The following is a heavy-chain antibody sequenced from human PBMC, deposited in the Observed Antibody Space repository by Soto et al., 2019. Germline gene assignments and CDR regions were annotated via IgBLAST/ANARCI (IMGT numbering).Heavy chain of an antibody. J-gene: IGHJ4*02. Sequence: PGRSLRLSCADSGFTCSSYAMHWVRQAPGKGLEWVAVISYDGSNKYYADSVKGRFTISRDNSKNTLYLQMNSLRAEDTAVYYCARGSNYYDSRGYYNYWGQGTLVTVSS. CDR2: ISYDGSNK. V-gene: IGHV3-30-3*01. D-gene: IGHD3-22*01. CDR3: ARGSNYYDSRGYYNY. CDR1: GFTCSSYA.